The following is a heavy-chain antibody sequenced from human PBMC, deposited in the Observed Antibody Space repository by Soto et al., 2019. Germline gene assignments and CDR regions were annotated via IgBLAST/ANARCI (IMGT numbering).Heavy chain of an antibody. CDR2: IYYSGNT. D-gene: IGHD1-1*01. J-gene: IGHJ4*02. Sequence: KPSETLSLTCSVSGGSMRDYYWSWIRQSPGKCPEWIGYIYYSGNTNYNPSLKSRVTISVDMPKSLFSLKLNSVTAADTAVYYCARQLGLWQPLDYWGRGXLVTVSS. CDR1: GGSMRDYY. V-gene: IGHV4-59*01. CDR3: ARQLGLWQPLDY.